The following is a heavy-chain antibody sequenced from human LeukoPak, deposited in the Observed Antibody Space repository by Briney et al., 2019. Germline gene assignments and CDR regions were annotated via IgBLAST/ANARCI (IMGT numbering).Heavy chain of an antibody. CDR2: ISTRSTYI. V-gene: IGHV3-21*01. CDR1: GFTFSNYN. Sequence: GGSLRLSCAASGFTFSNYNMNWVRQAPGKGLEWVSCISTRSTYIYYADSVKGRFTISRDNAKNSLYLQMNSLRADDTAMYYCAREEEWYASGTYYKGFDSWGQETLVTVSS. D-gene: IGHD3-10*01. J-gene: IGHJ4*02. CDR3: AREEEWYASGTYYKGFDS.